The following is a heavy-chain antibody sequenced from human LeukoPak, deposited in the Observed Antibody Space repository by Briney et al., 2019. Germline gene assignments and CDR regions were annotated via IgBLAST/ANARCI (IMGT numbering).Heavy chain of an antibody. CDR1: GFTFSSYA. CDR3: AKESGDQGYFDY. J-gene: IGHJ4*02. Sequence: GGSLRLSCAASGFTFSSYAMSWVRQAPGKGLEWVSAISGSGNNTYYTNSVTGRFTISRDNSKNTVFLQMNSLRAEDTAVYYCAKESGDQGYFDYWGQGTLVTVSS. CDR2: ISGSGNNT. D-gene: IGHD7-27*01. V-gene: IGHV3-23*01.